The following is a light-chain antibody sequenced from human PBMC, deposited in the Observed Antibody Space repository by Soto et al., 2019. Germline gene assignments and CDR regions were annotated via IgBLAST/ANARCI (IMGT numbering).Light chain of an antibody. Sequence: EIVLTQSPVTLSLSPGERATLSCRASQSVSTYLAWYQRKPGQAPRLLIYGASTRATGIPDRFSGSGSGTDFTLTISRLEPEDYAVYYCQQYGPSPGYTFGQGTKLDIK. CDR1: QSVSTY. CDR3: QQYGPSPGYT. CDR2: GAS. V-gene: IGKV3-20*01. J-gene: IGKJ2*01.